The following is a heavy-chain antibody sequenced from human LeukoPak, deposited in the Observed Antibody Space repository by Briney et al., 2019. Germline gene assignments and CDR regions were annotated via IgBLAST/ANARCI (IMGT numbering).Heavy chain of an antibody. V-gene: IGHV4-30-4*08. CDR2: IYYSGST. J-gene: IGHJ4*02. CDR3: AREDFWSGYVDY. D-gene: IGHD3-3*01. Sequence: PSQTLSLTCTVSGGSISSGDYYWSWIRQPPGKGLEWIGYIYYSGSTYYSPSLKSRVTISVDTSKNQFSLKLSSVTAADTAVYYCAREDFWSGYVDYWGQGTLVTVSS. CDR1: GGSISSGDYY.